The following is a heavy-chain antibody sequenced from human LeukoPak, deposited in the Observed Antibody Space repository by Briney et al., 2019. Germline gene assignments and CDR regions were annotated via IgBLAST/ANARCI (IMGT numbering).Heavy chain of an antibody. Sequence: SETLSLTCAVYGGSFSGYYWRWIRQPPGKGLEWIGEINHSGSTNYNLSLKSRVTISVDTSKNQFSLKLSSVTAADTAVYYCTRVFPVLRFLEWLPADVWGKGTTVTVSS. D-gene: IGHD3-3*01. CDR3: TRVFPVLRFLEWLPADV. V-gene: IGHV4-34*01. J-gene: IGHJ6*04. CDR2: INHSGST. CDR1: GGSFSGYY.